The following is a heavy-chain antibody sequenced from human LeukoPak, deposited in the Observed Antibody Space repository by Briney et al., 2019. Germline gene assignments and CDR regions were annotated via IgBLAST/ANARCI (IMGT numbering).Heavy chain of an antibody. V-gene: IGHV3-21*01. CDR2: ISSSSSYI. Sequence: PGGSLRLSCAASGFTFSSYSMNWVRQAPGKGLEWVSSISSSSSYIYYADSVKGRFTISRDNAKNSLYLQMNSLRAEDTAVYYCARVLCSGGSCYFDYWGQGTLVTVSS. CDR1: GFTFSSYS. D-gene: IGHD2-15*01. J-gene: IGHJ4*02. CDR3: ARVLCSGGSCYFDY.